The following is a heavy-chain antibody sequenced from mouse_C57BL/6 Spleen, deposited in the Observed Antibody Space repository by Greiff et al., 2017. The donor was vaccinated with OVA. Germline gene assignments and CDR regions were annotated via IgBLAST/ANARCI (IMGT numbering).Heavy chain of an antibody. V-gene: IGHV1-55*01. Sequence: VQLQQPGAELVKPGASVKMSCKASGYTFTSYWITWVKQRPGQGLEWIGDIYPGSGSTKYNEKFKSKATLTVDTSSSTAYMQLSSLTSEDSAVYYCARPLHYYGSSDGWYFDVWGTGTTVTVSS. CDR2: IYPGSGST. CDR1: GYTFTSYW. CDR3: ARPLHYYGSSDGWYFDV. D-gene: IGHD1-1*01. J-gene: IGHJ1*03.